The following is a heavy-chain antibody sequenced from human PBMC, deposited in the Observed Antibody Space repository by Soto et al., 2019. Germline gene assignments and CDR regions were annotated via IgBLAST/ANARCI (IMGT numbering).Heavy chain of an antibody. CDR1: GGSFSGYY. V-gene: IGHV4-34*01. J-gene: IGHJ2*01. CDR3: ARTGNDYIWGSYRYKSWYFDL. Sequence: QVQLQQWGAGLLKPSETLSLTCAVYGGSFSGYYWSWIRQPPGKGLEWIGEINHSGSTNYNPSLKSRVTISVDTSKNQFSLKLSSVTAADTAVYYCARTGNDYIWGSYRYKSWYFDLWGRGTLVTVSS. D-gene: IGHD3-16*02. CDR2: INHSGST.